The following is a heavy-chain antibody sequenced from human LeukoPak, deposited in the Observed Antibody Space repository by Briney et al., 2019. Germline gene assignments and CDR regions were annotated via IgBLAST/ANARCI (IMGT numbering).Heavy chain of an antibody. V-gene: IGHV6-1*01. D-gene: IGHD3-22*01. J-gene: IGHJ4*02. CDR3: ARSPEAYDSCGCDY. Sequence: SQTLSLTCAISGDSVSSNNAAWNWIRQSPSRGLEWLGRTYYRSKWYNDYAVSVKSRITISPDTSKNQFSLQLNSVTPEDTAVYYCARSPEAYDSCGCDYWGQGTLVTVSS. CDR1: GDSVSSNNAA. CDR2: TYYRSKWYN.